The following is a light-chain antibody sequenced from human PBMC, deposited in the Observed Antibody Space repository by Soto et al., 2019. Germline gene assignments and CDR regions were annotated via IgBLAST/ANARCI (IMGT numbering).Light chain of an antibody. Sequence: EIVLTQSPATLSLSPGERATLSCRASQSVGSYLAWYQQKPGRAPRLLIYGASNRATGIPARFTGSGSGTDFTLTISSLEPEDFAVYYCQHRGEWPRTFGQGTKLEIK. J-gene: IGKJ2*01. CDR1: QSVGSY. CDR3: QHRGEWPRT. CDR2: GAS. V-gene: IGKV3-11*01.